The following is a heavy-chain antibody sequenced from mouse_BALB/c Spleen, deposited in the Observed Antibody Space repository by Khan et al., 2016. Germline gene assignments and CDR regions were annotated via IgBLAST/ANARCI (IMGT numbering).Heavy chain of an antibody. CDR1: GYSFTGYN. CDR3: AREGYGNYVDY. CDR2: INPYYGSP. J-gene: IGHJ2*01. D-gene: IGHD2-10*02. V-gene: IGHV1-39*01. Sequence: VQLQQSGPELEKPGASVKISCKASGYSFTGYNMNWVKQSNGKSFEWIGNINPYYGSPGYHQEFKGKVTLTVDKSSSTAYMQLESLTSEDSAVYYCAREGYGNYVDYWGQGTTLTVSS.